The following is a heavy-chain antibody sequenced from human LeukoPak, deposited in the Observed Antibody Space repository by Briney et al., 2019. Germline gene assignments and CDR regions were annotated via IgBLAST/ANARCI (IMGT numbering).Heavy chain of an antibody. J-gene: IGHJ4*02. CDR3: ARDAYYGDYVEGFVY. D-gene: IGHD4-17*01. CDR1: GFTFDDYA. V-gene: IGHV3-9*01. Sequence: GRSLRLSCAASGFTFDDYAMHWVRQAPGKGLEWVSGISWNSGSIGYADSVKGRFTISRDNAKNSLYLQMNSLRAEDTAVYYCARDAYYGDYVEGFVYWGQGTLVTVSS. CDR2: ISWNSGSI.